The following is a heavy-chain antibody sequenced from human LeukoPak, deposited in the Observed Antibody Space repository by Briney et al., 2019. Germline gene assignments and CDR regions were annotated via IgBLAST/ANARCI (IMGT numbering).Heavy chain of an antibody. J-gene: IGHJ4*02. D-gene: IGHD3-3*01. CDR2: IYTSGST. CDR1: GGSISSGSYY. V-gene: IGHV4-61*02. CDR3: ARDIFPYNYDFWSGYAPL. Sequence: PSETLSLTYTVSGGSISSGSYYWSWIRQPAGKGLEWIGRIYTSGSTNYNPSLKSRVTISVDTSKNQFSLKLSSVTAADTAVYYCARDIFPYNYDFWSGYAPLWGQGTLVTVSS.